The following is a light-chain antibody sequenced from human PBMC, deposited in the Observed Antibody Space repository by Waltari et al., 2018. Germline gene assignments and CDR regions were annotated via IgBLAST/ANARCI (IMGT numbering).Light chain of an antibody. CDR2: DIS. CDR1: SRYIGGYNY. V-gene: IGLV2-14*03. Sequence: QSALTQPASVSGSPGQSITISCTGTSRYIGGYNYLPWYQQHPGKAPNVVIFDISYRPSGVSSRFSGSKSGNTASLTISGLQAEDEADYYCTSYTSSHGLVFGTGTKVTVL. J-gene: IGLJ1*01. CDR3: TSYTSSHGLV.